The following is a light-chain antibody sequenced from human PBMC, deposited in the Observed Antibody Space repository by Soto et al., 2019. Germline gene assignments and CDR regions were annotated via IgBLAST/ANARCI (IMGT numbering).Light chain of an antibody. CDR1: QSVGSSY. Sequence: EIVLTQSPGTLSLSPGERATLSCRASQSVGSSYLAWYQQKPGQAPRLLIYGASSRATGIPDRFSGSGSGTDFTLTISRLEPEDFAVYYCQQYGSSTEYTFGQGTKLEIK. CDR2: GAS. CDR3: QQYGSSTEYT. J-gene: IGKJ2*01. V-gene: IGKV3-20*01.